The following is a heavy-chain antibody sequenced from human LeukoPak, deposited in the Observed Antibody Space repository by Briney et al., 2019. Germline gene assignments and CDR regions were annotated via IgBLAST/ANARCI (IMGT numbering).Heavy chain of an antibody. D-gene: IGHD4-17*01. CDR3: ARDKGRWAGMDV. CDR2: IYYSGST. V-gene: IGHV4-59*01. Sequence: PSETLSLTCTVSGGSIGSYYWSWIRQPPGKGLEWIGYIYYSGSTNYNPSLKSRVTISVDTSKNQFSLKLSSVTAADTAVYYCARDKGRWAGMDVWGQGTTVTVSS. J-gene: IGHJ6*02. CDR1: GGSIGSYY.